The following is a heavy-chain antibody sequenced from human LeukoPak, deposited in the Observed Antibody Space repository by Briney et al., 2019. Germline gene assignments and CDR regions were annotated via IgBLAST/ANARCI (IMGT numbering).Heavy chain of an antibody. D-gene: IGHD2-15*01. CDR2: IYTSGST. CDR3: ARTPRYCSGGSCYKDRAFDI. V-gene: IGHV4-4*07. Sequence: SETLSLTCTVSGGSISSYYWSWIRQPAGKGLEWIGRIYTSGSTNYNPSLKSRVTMSVDTSKNQFSLKLSSVTAGDTAVYYCARTPRYCSGGSCYKDRAFDIWGQGTMVTVSS. CDR1: GGSISSYY. J-gene: IGHJ3*02.